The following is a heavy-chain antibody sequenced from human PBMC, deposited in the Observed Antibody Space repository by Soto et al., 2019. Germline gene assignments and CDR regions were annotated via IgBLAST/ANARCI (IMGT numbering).Heavy chain of an antibody. Sequence: QVQLRESGPGLVKPLETLSLTCIVSGGSISSYYWTWTRQPPGKGLEWIGCVYNGATTSYNPSLKRRVTISVDTSKNQFSLKLTSVTAADTAMYYCARDDSERPATYWGQGTLVTVSS. D-gene: IGHD3-10*01. CDR2: VYNGATT. CDR1: GGSISSYY. V-gene: IGHV4-59*01. J-gene: IGHJ4*02. CDR3: ARDDSERPATY.